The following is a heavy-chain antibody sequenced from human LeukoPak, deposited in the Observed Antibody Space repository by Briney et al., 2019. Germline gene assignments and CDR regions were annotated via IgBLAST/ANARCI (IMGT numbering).Heavy chain of an antibody. CDR2: ISSDGGSP. CDR3: AREYCSGGRCQYYFDY. J-gene: IGHJ4*02. CDR1: GFTFSSYA. V-gene: IGHV3-64*01. D-gene: IGHD2-15*01. Sequence: GGSLRLSCAASGFTFSSYAMHWVRQAPGKGLEYVSGISSDGGSPFHVNSVKGRFTISRDYSKDTLYLQMGSLRAEDMAVYYCAREYCSGGRCQYYFDYWGQGTLVTVSS.